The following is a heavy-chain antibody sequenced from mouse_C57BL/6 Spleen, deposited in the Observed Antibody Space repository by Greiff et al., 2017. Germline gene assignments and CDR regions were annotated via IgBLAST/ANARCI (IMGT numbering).Heavy chain of an antibody. CDR3: AREAGTEAMDY. D-gene: IGHD3-3*01. CDR2: LRYDGSN. CDR1: GYSITSCYY. Sequence: EVQLQQSGPGLVKPSQSLSLTCSVTGYSITSCYYWNWIRQFPGNNLEWMGFLRYDGSNNYNPSLKNRITITRDNSKNQFFLKLTSVTTEDTATYYCAREAGTEAMDYWGQGTSVTVSS. V-gene: IGHV3-6*01. J-gene: IGHJ4*01.